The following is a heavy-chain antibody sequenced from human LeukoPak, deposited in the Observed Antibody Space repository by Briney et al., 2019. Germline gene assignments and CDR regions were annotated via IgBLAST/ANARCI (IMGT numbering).Heavy chain of an antibody. CDR3: ASGYYDSSGYRDY. CDR2: ISSSSSYI. V-gene: IGHV3-21*01. CDR1: GFTFSSYS. D-gene: IGHD3-22*01. Sequence: PGGSLRLSCAASGFTFSSYSMNWVRQAPGKGLEWVSSISSSSSYIYYADSVKGRFTISRDNAKNSLYLQMNSLRAEDTAVNYCASGYYDSSGYRDYWGQGTLVTVSS. J-gene: IGHJ4*02.